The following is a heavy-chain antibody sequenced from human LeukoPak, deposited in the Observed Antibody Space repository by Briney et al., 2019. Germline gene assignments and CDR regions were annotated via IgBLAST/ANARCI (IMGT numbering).Heavy chain of an antibody. CDR2: INSRSSAI. J-gene: IGHJ6*03. CDR1: RFTFSSYS. CDR3: ARGATVQGVIMHYYYYMEV. Sequence: PGGSLRLSCAASRFTFSSYSMNWVRQAPGKGLEWVSYINSRSSAIYYADSVKGRFTISRDNSKNTVFLQMNSLRAEDTAVYYCARGATVQGVIMHYYYYMEVWGKGTTVTVSS. D-gene: IGHD3-10*01. V-gene: IGHV3-48*01.